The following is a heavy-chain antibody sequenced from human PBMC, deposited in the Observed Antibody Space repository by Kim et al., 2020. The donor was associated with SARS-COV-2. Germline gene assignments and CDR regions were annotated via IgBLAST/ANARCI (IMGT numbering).Heavy chain of an antibody. Sequence: GGSLRLSCAASGFTFSSYGMHWVRQAPGKGLEWVAVIWYDGSNKYYADSVKGRFTISRDNSKNTLYLQMNSLRAEDTAVYYCAKQSYEATRDHYYYYGMDVWGQGTTVTVSS. CDR1: GFTFSSYG. V-gene: IGHV3-33*06. CDR3: AKQSYEATRDHYYYYGMDV. J-gene: IGHJ6*02. D-gene: IGHD5-12*01. CDR2: IWYDGSNK.